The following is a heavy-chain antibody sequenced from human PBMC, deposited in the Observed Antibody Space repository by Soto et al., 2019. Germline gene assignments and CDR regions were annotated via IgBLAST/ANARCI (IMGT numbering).Heavy chain of an antibody. CDR1: GFTFSSYS. CDR3: AGTYGDYVRIDY. J-gene: IGHJ4*02. D-gene: IGHD4-17*01. CDR2: ISSSSSTI. V-gene: IGHV3-48*01. Sequence: EVQLVESGGGLVQPGGSLRLSCAASGFTFSSYSMNWVRQAPGKGLEWVSYISSSSSTINYADSVKGRFTISRDNAKNSLYLQMNSLRAEDTAVYYCAGTYGDYVRIDYWGQGTLVTVSS.